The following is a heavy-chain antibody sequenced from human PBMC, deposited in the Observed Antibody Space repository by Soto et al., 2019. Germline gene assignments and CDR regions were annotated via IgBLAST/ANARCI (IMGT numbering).Heavy chain of an antibody. V-gene: IGHV1-46*01. D-gene: IGHD3-3*01. CDR1: GYTFTSYY. CDR3: ARGSPSWSGHYGMDV. Sequence: ASVKVSCKASGYTFTSYYMHWVRQAPGQGLEWMGIINPSGGSTSYAQKFQGRGTMTRDTSTSAVYMELSSLRSEDTAVYYCARGSPSWSGHYGMDVWGQGTTVTVSS. J-gene: IGHJ6*02. CDR2: INPSGGST.